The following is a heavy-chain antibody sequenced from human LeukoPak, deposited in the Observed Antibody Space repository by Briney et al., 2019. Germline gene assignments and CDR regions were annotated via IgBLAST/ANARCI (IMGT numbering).Heavy chain of an antibody. CDR1: GFTFSGYY. J-gene: IGHJ6*03. V-gene: IGHV3-11*01. CDR2: INPSGSTI. CDR3: ARVRGSGFCSGSSCAKDPGYYYYMDV. D-gene: IGHD2-2*01. Sequence: GGSLRLSCEGSGFTFSGYYMSWIRQAPGKGLEWVSYINPSGSTIYYADSVKGRFTISRDNAKKPLDLQMYSLRAEDTAVYYCARVRGSGFCSGSSCAKDPGYYYYMDVWGKGTTVTVSS.